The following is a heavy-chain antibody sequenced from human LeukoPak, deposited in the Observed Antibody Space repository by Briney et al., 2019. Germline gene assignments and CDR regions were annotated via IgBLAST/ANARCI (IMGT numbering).Heavy chain of an antibody. J-gene: IGHJ4*02. CDR3: ARVGRLSTTKVQNFDY. Sequence: GASVKVSCKASGYTFTSYYMHWVRQAPGQGLEWMGIINPSGGSTSYAQKFQGRVTMTRDTSTSTVYMELSSLRSEDTAVYYCARVGRLSTTKVQNFDYWGQGTLVTVSS. V-gene: IGHV1-46*01. D-gene: IGHD1-14*01. CDR2: INPSGGST. CDR1: GYTFTSYY.